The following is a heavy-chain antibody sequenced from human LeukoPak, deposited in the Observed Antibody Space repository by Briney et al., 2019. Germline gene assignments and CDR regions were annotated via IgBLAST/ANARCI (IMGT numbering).Heavy chain of an antibody. V-gene: IGHV3-74*03. CDR2: INSDESIT. D-gene: IGHD5-18*01. Sequence: GGSLRLSCAASGFTFSSYWIHWVRQAPGKGLVWVSLINSDESITTYADSVKDRFTISRDNAKNTLYLQMNSLRPEDTAVYYCARDLGYSIDYWGQGTLVTVSS. CDR3: ARDLGYSIDY. J-gene: IGHJ4*02. CDR1: GFTFSSYW.